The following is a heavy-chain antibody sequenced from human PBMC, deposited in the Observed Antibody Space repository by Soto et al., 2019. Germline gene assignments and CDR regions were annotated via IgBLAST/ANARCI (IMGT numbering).Heavy chain of an antibody. CDR1: GFSFSNHA. Sequence: QVPLVESGGGVVQPGRSLRLSCAASGFSFSNHAIHWVRQAPGKGLEWVAVISYDGRSKYYADSVKGRYTISRDNSKNTLYLQMNSLRGDDTAVYYCARDLWDFWGQGTLVTVSS. CDR3: ARDLWDF. J-gene: IGHJ4*02. CDR2: ISYDGRSK. V-gene: IGHV3-30*04.